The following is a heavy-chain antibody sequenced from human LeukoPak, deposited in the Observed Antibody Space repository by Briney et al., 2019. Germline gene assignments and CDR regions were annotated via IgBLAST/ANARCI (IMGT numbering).Heavy chain of an antibody. CDR3: AREVAPSVRPLGYFQH. CDR1: GGSISSGDYY. Sequence: PSETLSLTCTVSGGSISSGDYYWSWIRQPAGKGLEWIGRIYTSGSTNYNPSLKSRVTISVDTSKNQFSLKLSSVTAADTAVYYCAREVAPSVRPLGYFQHWGQGTLVTVSS. CDR2: IYTSGST. V-gene: IGHV4-61*02. J-gene: IGHJ1*01. D-gene: IGHD5-12*01.